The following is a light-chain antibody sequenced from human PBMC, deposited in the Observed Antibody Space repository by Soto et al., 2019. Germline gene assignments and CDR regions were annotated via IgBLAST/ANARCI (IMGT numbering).Light chain of an antibody. CDR1: SSNIEAGYD. CDR3: HSYDSSLSGYVV. V-gene: IGLV1-40*01. CDR2: ANS. Sequence: QSVLTQPHSVSGAPGQGVTISSTGSSSNIEAGYDVHWYQQLPGTAPKLLIYANSNRPSGVPDRFSGSKSGTSASLAMTGLQAEDETDYYCHSYDSSLSGYVVFGGGTQLTVL. J-gene: IGLJ2*01.